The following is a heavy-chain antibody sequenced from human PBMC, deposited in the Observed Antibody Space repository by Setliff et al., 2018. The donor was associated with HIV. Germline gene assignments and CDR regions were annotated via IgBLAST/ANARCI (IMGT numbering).Heavy chain of an antibody. CDR3: ATVSTGGEYKA. CDR2: ISPNNGAT. D-gene: IGHD3-16*01. Sequence: ASVKVSCKGSGYKFTIYFMHWVREAPGQGLEWMGRISPNNGATNYAQNFQGRVTMTRDTSISTAFMELSNLTSNDTAIYYCATVSTGGEYKAWGQGTLVTVSS. V-gene: IGHV1-2*06. CDR1: GYKFTIYF. J-gene: IGHJ5*02.